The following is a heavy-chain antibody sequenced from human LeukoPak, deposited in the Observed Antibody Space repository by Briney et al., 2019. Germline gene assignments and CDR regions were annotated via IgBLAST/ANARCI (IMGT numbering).Heavy chain of an antibody. V-gene: IGHV3-23*01. J-gene: IGHJ4*02. D-gene: IGHD6-13*01. CDR3: AKGDREGAAGGTGFDY. Sequence: GGSLRLSCAASGFTFSTYAMSWVRQAPGKGLEWVSGISETGGTTYYADYVKGRFTISRDNSKSTLYLQMNSLRAEDTVVYYCAKGDREGAAGGTGFDYWGQGTLVTVSS. CDR1: GFTFSTYA. CDR2: ISETGGTT.